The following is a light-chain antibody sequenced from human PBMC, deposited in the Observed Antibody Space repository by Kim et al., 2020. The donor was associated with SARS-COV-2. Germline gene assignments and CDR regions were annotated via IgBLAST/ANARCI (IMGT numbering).Light chain of an antibody. V-gene: IGLV1-51*01. CDR3: GTWDSRLNVGV. CDR1: GANIGKNF. CDR2: DNE. Sequence: GQRVASSCFGNGANIGKNFVAWYEQGPRAVPRLIICDNERLTFEFPGRFSGSKSGTSATLAITGLQTGDEADYYCGTWDSRLNVGVFGSGTKVTVL. J-gene: IGLJ1*01.